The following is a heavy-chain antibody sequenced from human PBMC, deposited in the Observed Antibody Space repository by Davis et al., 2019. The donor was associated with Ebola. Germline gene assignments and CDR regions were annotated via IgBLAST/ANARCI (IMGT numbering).Heavy chain of an antibody. CDR1: GFTFTNAW. Sequence: GGSLRLSCAASGFTFTNAWMSWVRQASGKGLEWVGRIKTKTDIYATAYAASVKGRFTISRDDSKNTAYLQMNSLRDEDTAVYYCAKAGRDQLLCYFDSWGQGTLVTVSS. D-gene: IGHD3-10*01. J-gene: IGHJ4*02. CDR3: AKAGRDQLLCYFDS. V-gene: IGHV3-73*01. CDR2: IKTKTDIYAT.